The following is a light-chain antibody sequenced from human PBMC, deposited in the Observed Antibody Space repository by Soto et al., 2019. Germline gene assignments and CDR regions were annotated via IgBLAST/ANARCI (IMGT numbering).Light chain of an antibody. CDR3: VLYMGSGFWV. Sequence: QTVVTQEPSFSVSPGGTVTLTCDLTSDSVSTSYYASWYQQTPGQTPRMLIYSTNTRSSGVPDRFSGSILGNKAALTITGAQADDESDYYCVLYMGSGFWVFGGGTKVTVL. J-gene: IGLJ3*02. V-gene: IGLV8-61*01. CDR1: SDSVSTSYY. CDR2: STN.